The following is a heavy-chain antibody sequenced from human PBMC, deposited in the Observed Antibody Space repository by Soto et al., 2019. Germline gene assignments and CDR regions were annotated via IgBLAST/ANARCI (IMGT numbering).Heavy chain of an antibody. CDR1: GGSISTTSFY. CDR3: ARDPAP. CDR2: IYYSGSA. J-gene: IGHJ5*02. V-gene: IGHV4-39*02. Sequence: PSETLSLTCTVSGGSISTTSFYWAWVRQPPGKGLEWIGSIYYSGSAYYNPSLKSRVTVSVDTSNNRFSLNLTSVTAADTAVYYCARDPAPWGQGTLVTVSS.